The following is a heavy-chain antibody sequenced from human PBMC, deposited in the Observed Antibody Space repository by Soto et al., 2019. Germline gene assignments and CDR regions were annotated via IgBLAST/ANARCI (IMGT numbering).Heavy chain of an antibody. CDR1: GGTFSSYA. D-gene: IGHD6-6*01. V-gene: IGHV1-69*13. CDR2: IIPIFGTA. Sequence: GASVKVSCKASGGTFSSYAISWVRQAPGQGLEWMGGIIPIFGTANYAQKFQGRVTITADESTSTAYMELSSLRSEDTAVYYCARDQDSSSSVFYYGMDVWGQGTTVTVS. CDR3: ARDQDSSSSVFYYGMDV. J-gene: IGHJ6*02.